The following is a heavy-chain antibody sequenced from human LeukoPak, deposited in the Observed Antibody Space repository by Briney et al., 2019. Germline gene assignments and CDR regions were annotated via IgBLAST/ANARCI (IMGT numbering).Heavy chain of an antibody. CDR3: ARSSIAAAGMEYFDY. D-gene: IGHD6-13*01. J-gene: IGHJ4*02. V-gene: IGHV3-48*03. Sequence: TGGSLRLSCAASGFTFSSYEMNWVRQAPGKGLEWVSYISSSGSTIYYADSVKGRFTISRDNAKNSLYLQMNSLRAEDTAVCYCARSSIAAAGMEYFDYWGQGTLVTVSS. CDR2: ISSSGSTI. CDR1: GFTFSSYE.